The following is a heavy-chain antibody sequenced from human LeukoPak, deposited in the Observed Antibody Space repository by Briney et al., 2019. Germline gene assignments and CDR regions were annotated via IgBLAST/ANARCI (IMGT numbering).Heavy chain of an antibody. Sequence: ASVKVSCKASGGTFSSYAISWVRQAPGQGLEWMGRIIPILGIANYAQKFQGRVTITADKSTSTAYMELSSLRSEDTAVYYCARGLYYYDSSGYYYFDYWGQGTLVTVSS. V-gene: IGHV1-69*04. CDR1: GGTFSSYA. J-gene: IGHJ4*02. CDR3: ARGLYYYDSSGYYYFDY. D-gene: IGHD3-22*01. CDR2: IIPILGIA.